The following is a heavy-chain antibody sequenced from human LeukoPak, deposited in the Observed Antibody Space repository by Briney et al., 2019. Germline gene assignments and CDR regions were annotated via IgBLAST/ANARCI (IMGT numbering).Heavy chain of an antibody. CDR1: GGSISSSSYY. V-gene: IGHV4-39*01. J-gene: IGHJ1*01. D-gene: IGHD3-9*01. CDR2: IYYSGST. CDR3: ARQSSYYDILTGYLAEYFQH. Sequence: SETLSLTCTVSGGSISSSSYYWGWIRQPPGKGLEWIGSIYYSGSTYYNPPLKSRVTISVDTSKNQFSLKLSSVTAADTAVYYCARQSSYYDILTGYLAEYFQHWGQGTLVTVSS.